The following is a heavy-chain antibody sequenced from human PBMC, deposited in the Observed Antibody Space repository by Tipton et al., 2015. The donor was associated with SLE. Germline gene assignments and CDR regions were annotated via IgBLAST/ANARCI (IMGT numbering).Heavy chain of an antibody. J-gene: IGHJ4*02. CDR3: ARDVQGFDY. V-gene: IGHV4-59*11. CDR2: IYYSGDT. Sequence: TLSLTCTVSGGSISSHYWSWIRQPPGKGLEWIGYIYYSGDTNYNPSLKSRVTISVDTSKNQFSLKLSSVTAADTAVYYCARDVQGFDYWGQGTLVTVSS. CDR1: GGSISSHY.